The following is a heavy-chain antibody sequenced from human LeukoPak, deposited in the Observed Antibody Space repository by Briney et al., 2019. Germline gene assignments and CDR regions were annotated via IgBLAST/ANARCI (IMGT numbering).Heavy chain of an antibody. V-gene: IGHV1-2*02. J-gene: IGHJ6*03. Sequence: ASVKVSCKASGYTFTGYYTHWVRQAPGQGLEWMGWINPNSGGTNYAQKFQGRVTMTRDTSISTAYMELSRLRSDDTAVYYCARDGSSGSIQYYYYYMDVWGKGTTVTVSS. CDR3: ARDGSSGSIQYYYYYMDV. CDR2: INPNSGGT. D-gene: IGHD6-19*01. CDR1: GYTFTGYY.